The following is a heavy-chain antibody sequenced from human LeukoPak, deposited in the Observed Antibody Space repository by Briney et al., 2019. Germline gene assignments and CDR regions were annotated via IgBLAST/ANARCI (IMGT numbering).Heavy chain of an antibody. Sequence: GGSLRLPCAASGFTFSSYAMHWVRQAPGKGLEWVAVILYDGSNKYYADSVKGRFTISRDNSKNTLYPQMNSLRAEDTAVYYCARDRMYSSSWYYYYYYMDVWGKGTTVTVSS. CDR2: ILYDGSNK. J-gene: IGHJ6*03. D-gene: IGHD6-13*01. CDR3: ARDRMYSSSWYYYYYYMDV. V-gene: IGHV3-30*01. CDR1: GFTFSSYA.